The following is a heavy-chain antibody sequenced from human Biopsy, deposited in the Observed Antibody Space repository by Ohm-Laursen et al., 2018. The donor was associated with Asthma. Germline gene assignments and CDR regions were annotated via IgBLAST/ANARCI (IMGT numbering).Heavy chain of an antibody. D-gene: IGHD1-26*01. CDR2: IYKSGQV. V-gene: IGHV4-39*01. CDR3: ARQKLVAAEGPFDT. CDR1: GGSISSNFYY. J-gene: IGHJ3*02. Sequence: SDTLSLTCTVSGGSISSNFYYWGWIRQPPGKGLEWIGNIYKSGQVYYNLSLKSRVTISVDMSKNQFSLQLRSVTAADTAVYYCARQKLVAAEGPFDTWGQGTMVIVSS.